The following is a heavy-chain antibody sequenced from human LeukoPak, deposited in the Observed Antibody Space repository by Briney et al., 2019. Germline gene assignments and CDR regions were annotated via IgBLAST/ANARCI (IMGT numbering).Heavy chain of an antibody. Sequence: GESLRLSCAGSGFALKSYSLTWVRQAPGKGLKWVSSISSTSAYIHYADSVKGRFTISRDNVDNVVYLEMNSLGAEDTATYYCARVAVSGPTGWFDSWGQGTLVIVSS. V-gene: IGHV3-21*01. J-gene: IGHJ5*01. CDR2: ISSTSAYI. CDR3: ARVAVSGPTGWFDS. CDR1: GFALKSYS. D-gene: IGHD2-8*02.